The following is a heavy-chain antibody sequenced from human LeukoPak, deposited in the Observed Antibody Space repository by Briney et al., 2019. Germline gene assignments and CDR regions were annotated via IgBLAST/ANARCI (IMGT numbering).Heavy chain of an antibody. CDR3: ARVAAAVPDQ. D-gene: IGHD6-13*01. Sequence: PGGSLRLSCAASGFTFTTYWMSWVRQAPGKGLEWVANIKQDGSEKYYMDSVEGRFTISRDNAKNSLYLQMSSLRAEDTAVYYCARVAAAVPDQWGQGTLVTVSS. V-gene: IGHV3-7*04. CDR2: IKQDGSEK. J-gene: IGHJ5*02. CDR1: GFTFTTYW.